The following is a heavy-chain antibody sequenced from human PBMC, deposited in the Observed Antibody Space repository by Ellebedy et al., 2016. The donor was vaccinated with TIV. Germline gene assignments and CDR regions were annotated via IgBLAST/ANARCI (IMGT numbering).Heavy chain of an antibody. J-gene: IGHJ3*01. Sequence: GESLKISCAAPGFTFSSYWMSWVRQAPGKGLEWVANINQDGNEKYYVDSVKGRFTISRDNAKNSLYLQMNGLGADDTAVYYCVTDGSYGDYRSPTHAFEFWGQGTMVTVSS. D-gene: IGHD4-17*01. CDR2: INQDGNEK. CDR3: VTDGSYGDYRSPTHAFEF. CDR1: GFTFSSYW. V-gene: IGHV3-7*01.